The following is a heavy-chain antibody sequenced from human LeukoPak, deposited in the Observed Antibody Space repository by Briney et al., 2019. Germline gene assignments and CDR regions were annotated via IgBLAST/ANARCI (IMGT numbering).Heavy chain of an antibody. J-gene: IGHJ5*02. CDR3: ARAWVGATNWFDP. CDR1: GGSISSYY. Sequence: PSETLSLTCTVSGGSISSYYWSWIRQPPGKGLEWIGYIYTSGSTNYNPSLKSRVTISVDTSKNQFSLKLSSVTATDTAVYYCARAWVGATNWFDPWGQGTLVTVSS. CDR2: IYTSGST. V-gene: IGHV4-4*09. D-gene: IGHD1-26*01.